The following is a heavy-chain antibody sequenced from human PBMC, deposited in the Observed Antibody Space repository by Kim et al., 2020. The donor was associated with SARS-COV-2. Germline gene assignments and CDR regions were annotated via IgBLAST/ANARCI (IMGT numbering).Heavy chain of an antibody. J-gene: IGHJ3*02. Sequence: SETLSLTCAVYGGSFSGYSWSWIRQPPGKGLEWIGEINHSGSTNYNPSLKSRVTITVDTSKNQFTLKLSSVTAADTAVYYCARGPQEYCSSTSCTRDFDIWGQGTMVTVSS. CDR1: GGSFSGYS. CDR2: INHSGST. D-gene: IGHD2-2*01. V-gene: IGHV4-34*01. CDR3: ARGPQEYCSSTSCTRDFDI.